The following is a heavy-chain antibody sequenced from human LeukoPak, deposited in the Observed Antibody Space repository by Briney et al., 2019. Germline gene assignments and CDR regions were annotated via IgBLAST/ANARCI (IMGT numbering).Heavy chain of an antibody. CDR3: ARYRFVDIDY. D-gene: IGHD5-12*01. Sequence: GGSLRLSCAPSGFTFYEFSMNCVRPGPGQGREWVTYISRSNSMLYYADSVKCRFTISRGSANDSLFLQMNSLRAEDTAVYYCARYRFVDIDYWGQGTLVSVSS. CDR2: ISRSNSML. CDR1: GFTFYEFS. J-gene: IGHJ4*02. V-gene: IGHV3-48*01.